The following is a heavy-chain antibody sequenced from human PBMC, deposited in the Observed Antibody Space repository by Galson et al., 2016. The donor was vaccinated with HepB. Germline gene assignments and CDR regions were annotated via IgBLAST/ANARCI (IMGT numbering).Heavy chain of an antibody. Sequence: SLRLSCAASGFTFTSYSMNWVRQAPGKGLEWVSSISSSSDYIYYSDSVRGRVTISRDNARNSLYLRMDSLRAEDTAVYFCSRGGGMYYSMDVWGQGTAVT. J-gene: IGHJ6*02. CDR1: GFTFTSYS. CDR3: SRGGGMYYSMDV. D-gene: IGHD3-16*01. CDR2: ISSSSDYI. V-gene: IGHV3-21*01.